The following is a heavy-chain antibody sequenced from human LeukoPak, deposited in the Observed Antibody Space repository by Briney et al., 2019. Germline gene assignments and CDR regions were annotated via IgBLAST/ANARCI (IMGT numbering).Heavy chain of an antibody. D-gene: IGHD3-10*01. Sequence: GSLRLSCEGSAFIFSGHWMNWVRQPPGKGLEWIGSISHTGTTYYKPSLKSQVTISVDASKSQFSLRLNSVTAADTAVYFCARELWGVADYWGQGTLVTVSS. CDR1: AFIFSGHW. CDR2: ISHTGTT. J-gene: IGHJ4*02. CDR3: ARELWGVADY. V-gene: IGHV4-4*01.